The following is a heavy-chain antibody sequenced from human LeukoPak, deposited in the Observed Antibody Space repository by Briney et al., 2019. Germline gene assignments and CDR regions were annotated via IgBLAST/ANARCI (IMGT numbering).Heavy chain of an antibody. Sequence: GGSLRLSCSASGFSFSDYAMNWVRQAPGKGLEWVSSISGNGISAFYADSVKGRFTISRDNSKNTFFLQMNSLRAEDTAVYYCAKGASDWFLRPFDYWAQGTLVTVSS. CDR1: GFSFSDYA. CDR3: AKGASDWFLRPFDY. J-gene: IGHJ4*02. CDR2: ISGNGISA. V-gene: IGHV3-23*01. D-gene: IGHD3-9*01.